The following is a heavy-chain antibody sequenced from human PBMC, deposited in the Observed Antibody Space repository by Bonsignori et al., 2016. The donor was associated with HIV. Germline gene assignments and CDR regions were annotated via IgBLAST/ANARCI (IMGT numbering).Heavy chain of an antibody. J-gene: IGHJ4*02. D-gene: IGHD3-10*01. CDR3: ARDSDYGSGSQKGDY. Sequence: VRQAPGKGLEWVSVIYSGGSTYYADSVKGRFTISRDNSKNTLYLQMNSLRAEDTAVYYCARDSDYGSGSQKGDYWGQGTLVTVSS. V-gene: IGHV3-53*01. CDR2: IYSGGST.